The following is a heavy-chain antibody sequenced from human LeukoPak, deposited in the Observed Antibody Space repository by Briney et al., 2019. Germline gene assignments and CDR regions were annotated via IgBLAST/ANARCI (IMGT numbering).Heavy chain of an antibody. CDR1: GFTFSSYG. V-gene: IGHV3-33*01. CDR3: ARWGYSYRYYFDY. Sequence: GRSLRLSCAASGFTFSSYGMHWVRQAPGKGLEWVAVIWYDGSNKYYADSVKGRFTISRDNSKNTLYLQMNSLRAEDTAVYYCARWGYSYRYYFDYWGQGTPASVSS. J-gene: IGHJ4*02. D-gene: IGHD5-18*01. CDR2: IWYDGSNK.